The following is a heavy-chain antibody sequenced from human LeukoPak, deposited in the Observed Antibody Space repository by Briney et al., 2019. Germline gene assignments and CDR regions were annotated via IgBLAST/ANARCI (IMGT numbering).Heavy chain of an antibody. CDR1: GGSISSYY. CDR2: IFYSRST. J-gene: IGHJ5*02. V-gene: IGHV4-59*01. D-gene: IGHD1/OR15-1a*01. Sequence: PSETLSLTCTVSGGSISSYYWSWIRQPPGKGLEWIGYIFYSRSTNYNSSLKSRVTISVDTSKNQFSLKLSSVTAADTAVYYCATHWLEATKTYSYWFDPWGQGTLVTVSS. CDR3: ATHWLEATKTYSYWFDP.